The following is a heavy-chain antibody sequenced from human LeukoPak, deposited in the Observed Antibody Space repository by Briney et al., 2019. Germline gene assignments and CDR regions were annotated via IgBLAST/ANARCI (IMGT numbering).Heavy chain of an antibody. CDR1: GFTFSSYG. CDR2: IRYDGSNK. V-gene: IGHV3-30*02. D-gene: IGHD6-13*01. CDR3: AKANGIAAAAHRGWFDP. J-gene: IGHJ5*02. Sequence: GGSLRLSCAASGFTFSSYGMHWVRQAPGKGLEWVAFIRYDGSNKYYADSVKGRFTISRDNSKNTLYLQMNSLRAEDTAVYYCAKANGIAAAAHRGWFDPWGQGTLVTVSP.